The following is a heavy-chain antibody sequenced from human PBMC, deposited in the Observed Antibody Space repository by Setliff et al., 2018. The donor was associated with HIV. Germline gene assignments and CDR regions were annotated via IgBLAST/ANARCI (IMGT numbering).Heavy chain of an antibody. CDR1: GYIFSGYY. D-gene: IGHD1-1*01. J-gene: IGHJ1*01. CDR3: ALANIVSTARWNH. CDR2: INYSNGDT. Sequence: ASVKVSCKTSGYIFSGYYLHWLLRAPGQGLEWMGWINYSNGDTKSPEKFQGRVTMTRDSSISTVYMDLQRLTSDDTAVYYCALANIVSTARWNHWGRGTLVTVSS. V-gene: IGHV1-2*02.